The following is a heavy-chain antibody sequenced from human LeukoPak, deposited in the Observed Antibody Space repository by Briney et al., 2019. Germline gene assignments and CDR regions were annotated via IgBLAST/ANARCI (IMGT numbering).Heavy chain of an antibody. CDR2: INPNSGGT. Sequence: ASVKVSCKSSGYSFTDYYMHWVRQSPGQGLEWMGWINPNSGGTSSAQKFQGRVTMTRDTSITTVYMEVSWLTSDDTAIYYCARADRLDGGPYLIGPWGQGTLVTVSS. CDR1: GYSFTDYY. V-gene: IGHV1-2*02. CDR3: ARADRLDGGPYLIGP. D-gene: IGHD2-21*01. J-gene: IGHJ5*02.